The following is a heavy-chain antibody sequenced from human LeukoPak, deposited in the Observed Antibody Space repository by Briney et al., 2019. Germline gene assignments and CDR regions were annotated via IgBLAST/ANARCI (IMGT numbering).Heavy chain of an antibody. J-gene: IGHJ3*02. CDR3: ARDGDSSGYYSIFSDAFDI. CDR2: IYSGGST. CDR1: GFTVSSNY. Sequence: GRCLRLSCAASGFTVSSNYMSSVRQAPGKGLGWVSVIYSGGSTYYADSVKGRFTISRDNSKNTLYLQMNRLRAEDTAVYYCARDGDSSGYYSIFSDAFDIWGQGTMVTVSS. D-gene: IGHD3-22*01. V-gene: IGHV3-66*01.